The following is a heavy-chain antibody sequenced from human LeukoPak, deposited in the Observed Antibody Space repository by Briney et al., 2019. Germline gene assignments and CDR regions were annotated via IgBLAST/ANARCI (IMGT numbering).Heavy chain of an antibody. CDR2: MNPNSGNT. J-gene: IGHJ6*02. V-gene: IGHV1-8*01. Sequence: ASVKVSCKASGYTFTSYDINWVRQATGQGLEWMGWMNPNSGNTGYAQKFQGRVTMTRNTSISTAYMELSSLRSEDTAVYYCARGVYYYCGMDVWGQGTTVTVSS. CDR1: GYTFTSYD. CDR3: ARGVYYYCGMDV.